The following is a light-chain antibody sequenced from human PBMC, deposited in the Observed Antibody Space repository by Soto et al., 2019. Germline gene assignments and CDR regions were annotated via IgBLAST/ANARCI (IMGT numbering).Light chain of an antibody. J-gene: IGLJ1*01. CDR2: DVA. Sequence: QCLLTQAASVSDSPGQSITISCTGTSSDVGGSNFVSWYQQHPGKPPKLIIYDVANRPSGVSNRFSGSKSGSTASLIISRLQTEDEADYYSVSYTSSTTYVFGTWTKV. CDR1: SSDVGGSNF. V-gene: IGLV2-14*03. CDR3: VSYTSSTTYV.